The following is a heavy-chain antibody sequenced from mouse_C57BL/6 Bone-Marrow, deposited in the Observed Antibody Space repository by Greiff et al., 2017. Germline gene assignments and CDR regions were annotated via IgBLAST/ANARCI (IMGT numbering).Heavy chain of an antibody. Sequence: VQLQQSGAELVRPGASVTLSCKASGYTFTDYEMHWVKQTPVHGLEWIGAIDPETGGTAYNQKFKGKAILTADKSSSPAYMGLRSLTSEDSAVSYCTRCYDYGGSWFAYWGQGTLVTVSA. CDR1: GYTFTDYE. J-gene: IGHJ3*01. V-gene: IGHV1-15*01. CDR2: IDPETGGT. D-gene: IGHD2-4*01. CDR3: TRCYDYGGSWFAY.